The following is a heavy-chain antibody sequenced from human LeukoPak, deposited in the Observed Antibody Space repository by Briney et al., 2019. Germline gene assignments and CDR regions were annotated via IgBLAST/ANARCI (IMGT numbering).Heavy chain of an antibody. D-gene: IGHD3-3*01. Sequence: GGSLRLFCAASGFTFSSYAMKWVRQTPGKGLEWVSSISDSGASTYYADSVKGRFTISRDNSKNTLYLQMNSLRVEDTAVYYCAKGPQLGVRFADYWGQGTLVTVSS. CDR3: AKGPQLGVRFADY. CDR1: GFTFSSYA. J-gene: IGHJ4*02. V-gene: IGHV3-23*01. CDR2: ISDSGAST.